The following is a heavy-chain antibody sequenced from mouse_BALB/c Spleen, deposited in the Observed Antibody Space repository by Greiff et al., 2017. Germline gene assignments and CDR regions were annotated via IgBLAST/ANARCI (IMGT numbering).Heavy chain of an antibody. CDR2: ISSGGSYT. J-gene: IGHJ2*01. D-gene: IGHD1-3*01. CDR3: ARLKDYFDD. V-gene: IGHV5-9-3*01. Sequence: EVQLVESGGGLVKPGGSLKLSCAASGFTFSSYAMSWVRQTPEKRLEWVATISSGGSYTYYPDSVKGRFTISRDNAKDTLYLQVSSLRSEDTAMYYCARLKDYFDDWGQGTTLTVSS. CDR1: GFTFSSYA.